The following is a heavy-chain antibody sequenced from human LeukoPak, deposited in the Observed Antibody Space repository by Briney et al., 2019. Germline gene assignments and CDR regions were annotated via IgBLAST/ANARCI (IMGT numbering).Heavy chain of an antibody. D-gene: IGHD4-17*01. CDR2: IIPILGIA. CDR3: ARFYDYGDQTGAFKI. V-gene: IGHV1-69*04. CDR1: GGTFSSYA. Sequence: GASVKVSCKPSGGTFSSYAISWVRQAPGQGLEWMGRIIPILGIANYAQKFQGRVTITADKSTSTAYMELSSLRSEDTAVYYCARFYDYGDQTGAFKIWGQGTKVTVSS. J-gene: IGHJ3*02.